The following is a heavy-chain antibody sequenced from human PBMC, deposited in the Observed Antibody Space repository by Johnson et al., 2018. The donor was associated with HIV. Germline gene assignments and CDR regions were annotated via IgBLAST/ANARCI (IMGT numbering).Heavy chain of an antibody. J-gene: IGHJ3*02. Sequence: VQLVESGGGLVQPGGSLRLSCAASGFTVSSNYMSWVRQAPGKGLEWVSVIYSGGSTYYADSVKGRFTISRDNSKNTLYHQMNSLRAEDPAVYYCARAGACELRPGAFDIWGQGTMVTVSS. CDR2: IYSGGST. D-gene: IGHD3-10*01. CDR3: ARAGACELRPGAFDI. CDR1: GFTVSSNY. V-gene: IGHV3-66*01.